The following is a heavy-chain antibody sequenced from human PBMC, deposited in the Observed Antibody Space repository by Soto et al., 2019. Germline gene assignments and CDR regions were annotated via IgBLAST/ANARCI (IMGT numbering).Heavy chain of an antibody. CDR2: VYSGVDTNYT. CDR1: GGSIGTFY. Sequence: PSETLSLTCSVSGGSIGTFYWSWIRQPPGKRLEWIGFVYSGVDTNYTNYNPSLKSRVTISVDKSKNQFSLNVRSVTAADTAVYFCGRLNYGNTVDSWDQRTLVTVSS. J-gene: IGHJ4*02. V-gene: IGHV4-59*01. CDR3: GRLNYGNTVDS. D-gene: IGHD3-10*01.